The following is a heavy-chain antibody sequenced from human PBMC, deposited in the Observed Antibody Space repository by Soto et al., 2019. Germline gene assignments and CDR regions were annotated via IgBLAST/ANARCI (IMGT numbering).Heavy chain of an antibody. V-gene: IGHV4-39*01. J-gene: IGHJ4*02. Sequence: SETLSLTCTVSAGSISSSSYYWGCIRQPPGKGLEWIGSIHYSGSTHYNPSLKSRVIISVDTSKNQSSLKLSSVTAADTAVYYCASLYYYDSSGYYFVYYFDQWGQGTLVTVSS. D-gene: IGHD3-22*01. CDR2: IHYSGST. CDR1: AGSISSSSYY. CDR3: ASLYYYDSSGYYFVYYFDQ.